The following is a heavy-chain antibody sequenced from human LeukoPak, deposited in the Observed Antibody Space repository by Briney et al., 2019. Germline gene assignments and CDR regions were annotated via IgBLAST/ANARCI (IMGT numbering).Heavy chain of an antibody. CDR3: ARDLVRELGGLRDY. D-gene: IGHD1-26*01. CDR2: IYYTGST. Sequence: SETLSLTCTASGGSISSSSYYWGWIRQPPGKGLEWIGTIYYTGSTYYNPSLKSRVTISVDTSKDQFSLKLRSVTAADAAVYYCARDLVRELGGLRDYWGQGTLVTVSS. J-gene: IGHJ4*02. V-gene: IGHV4-39*07. CDR1: GGSISSSSYY.